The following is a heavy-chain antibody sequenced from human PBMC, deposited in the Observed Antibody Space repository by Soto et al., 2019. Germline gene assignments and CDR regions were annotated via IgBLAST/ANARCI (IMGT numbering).Heavy chain of an antibody. CDR1: GGTFSSYA. J-gene: IGHJ2*01. CDR3: ARVSSSDDWYFDL. Sequence: QVQLVQSGAEVKKPGSSVKVSCKASGGTFSSYAISWVRQAPGQGLEWMGGIIPIFGTANYAQKFQGRVTITADEATSTAYMELSIVRSEDTAVYYCARVSSSDDWYFDLWGRGTLVTVSS. CDR2: IIPIFGTA. V-gene: IGHV1-69*01. D-gene: IGHD6-6*01.